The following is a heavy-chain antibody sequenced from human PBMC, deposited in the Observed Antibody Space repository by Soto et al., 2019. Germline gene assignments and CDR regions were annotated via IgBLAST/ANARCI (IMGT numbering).Heavy chain of an antibody. J-gene: IGHJ6*02. V-gene: IGHV1-18*01. CDR2: INTHNGNT. Sequence: GASVKVSCKASGYTFTTYGISWVRQAPGQGLEWMGCINTHNGNTNYAQNLQGRVIMTADTSTSTAYMELRSLRSDDTAVYYCTREGSAPYYYYGMDAWGQGTTVTVSS. CDR3: TREGSAPYYYYGMDA. D-gene: IGHD3-10*01. CDR1: GYTFTTYG.